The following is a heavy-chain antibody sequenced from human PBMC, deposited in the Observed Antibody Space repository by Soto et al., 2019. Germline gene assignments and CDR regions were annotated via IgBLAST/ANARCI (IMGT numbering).Heavy chain of an antibody. V-gene: IGHV5-51*03. Sequence: EVQLVQSGAEVKKPGESLKISCKGSGYKFTSYWIGWVRQMPGKGLEWMGNIYPGDSDTRYSPSFQGQVIISADKSISTAYLQWSSLKASDTAIYYCARRGYDYSGYPFPFAYWGQGTLVTVSS. D-gene: IGHD3-22*01. J-gene: IGHJ4*02. CDR2: IYPGDSDT. CDR1: GYKFTSYW. CDR3: ARRGYDYSGYPFPFAY.